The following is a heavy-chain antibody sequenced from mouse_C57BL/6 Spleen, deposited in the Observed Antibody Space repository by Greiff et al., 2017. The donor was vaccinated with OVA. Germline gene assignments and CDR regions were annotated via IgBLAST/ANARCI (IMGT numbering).Heavy chain of an antibody. Sequence: VQLKESGPGLVKPSQSLSLTCSVTGYSITSGYYWNWIRQFPGNKLEWMGYISYDGSNNYNPSLKNRISITRDTSKNQFFLKLNSVTTEDTATYYCASAQVLFAYWGQGTLVTVSA. CDR3: ASAQVLFAY. V-gene: IGHV3-6*01. CDR2: ISYDGSN. D-gene: IGHD3-2*02. J-gene: IGHJ3*01. CDR1: GYSITSGYY.